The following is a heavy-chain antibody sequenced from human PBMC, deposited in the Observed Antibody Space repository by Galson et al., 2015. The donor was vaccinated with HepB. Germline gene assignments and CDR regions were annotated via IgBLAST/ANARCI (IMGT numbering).Heavy chain of an antibody. CDR3: ARDRHSDY. V-gene: IGHV3-30-3*01. J-gene: IGHJ4*02. CDR1: GFTFSSYT. Sequence: FLRLSCAASGFTFSSYTLHWVRQAPGKGLEWVAIIWYDGTNKYYADSVKGRFTISRDNSKNTLYLQMNSLRADDTAVYYCARDRHSDYWGQGTLVTVSS. CDR2: IWYDGTNK.